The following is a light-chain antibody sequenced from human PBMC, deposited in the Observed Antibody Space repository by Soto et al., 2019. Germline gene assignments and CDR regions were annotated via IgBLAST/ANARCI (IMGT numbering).Light chain of an antibody. Sequence: QSGLTQPASVSGSPGQSITISCTGTRRDVGSKNLVSWYQHHPGKAPKLMIYEGSKRPSGVSNRFSGSKSGYTASLTISGLQAEDEADYYCCSYAGSSTFFYVFGTGTKVTVL. CDR3: CSYAGSSTFFYV. J-gene: IGLJ1*01. CDR2: EGS. CDR1: RRDVGSKNL. V-gene: IGLV2-23*03.